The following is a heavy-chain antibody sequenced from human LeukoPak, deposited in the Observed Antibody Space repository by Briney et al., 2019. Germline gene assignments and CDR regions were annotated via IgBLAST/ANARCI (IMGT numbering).Heavy chain of an antibody. J-gene: IGHJ4*02. Sequence: GGSLTLSCTASGFTFDWYWMAWVRQAPGKGLEWVASIKHDGSQNLYVDSVRGRFSVSRDNAKNSQYLKLNSLRVEDTALYYCASIDAWALYGWGQGTLVTVSS. CDR1: GFTFDWYW. CDR2: IKHDGSQN. CDR3: ASIDAWALYG. D-gene: IGHD1-26*01. V-gene: IGHV3-7*01.